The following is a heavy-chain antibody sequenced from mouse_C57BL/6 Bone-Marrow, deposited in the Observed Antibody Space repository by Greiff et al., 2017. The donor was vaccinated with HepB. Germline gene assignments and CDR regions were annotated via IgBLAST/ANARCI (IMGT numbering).Heavy chain of an antibody. CDR1: GFTFSDYY. D-gene: IGHD2-1*01. V-gene: IGHV5-16*01. CDR3: ARGRLYYGNYEGFAY. J-gene: IGHJ3*01. CDR2: INYDGSST. Sequence: EVKLMESEGGLVQPGSSMKLSCTASGFTFSDYYMAWVRQVPEKGLEWVANINYDGSSTYYLDSLKSRFIISRDNAKNILYLQMSSLKSEDTATYYCARGRLYYGNYEGFAYWGQGTLVTVSA.